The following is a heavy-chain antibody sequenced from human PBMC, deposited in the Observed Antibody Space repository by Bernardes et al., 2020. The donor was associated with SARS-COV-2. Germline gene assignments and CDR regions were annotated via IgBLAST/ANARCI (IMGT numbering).Heavy chain of an antibody. D-gene: IGHD2-21*02. Sequence: AGSRSLACAGSGFIISTNYMSWVRQAPGQGLEWVSVMYSDGSPYYADSLKGRFTISIDNSKNTLYLQMNSLRAEDTAVYYCARTNVGDRTDCFDYWGQGTTVTVSS. CDR1: GFIISTNY. CDR3: ARTNVGDRTDCFDY. J-gene: IGHJ4*03. CDR2: MYSDGSP. V-gene: IGHV3-53*01.